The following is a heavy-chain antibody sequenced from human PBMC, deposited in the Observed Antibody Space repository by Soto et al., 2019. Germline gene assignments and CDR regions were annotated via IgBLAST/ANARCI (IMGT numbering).Heavy chain of an antibody. Sequence: KASETLSLTCTVSGGSVSSYSWTWVRQPPGKGLEWIGYVYYSGSTHYNPSLKSRVTISLDTSKNQFSLKLTSVTAADTAMYFCARYPQAMVAPNIWGQGTLVTVSS. CDR3: ARYPQAMVAPNI. V-gene: IGHV4-59*02. CDR2: VYYSGST. J-gene: IGHJ4*02. D-gene: IGHD5-18*01. CDR1: GGSVSSYS.